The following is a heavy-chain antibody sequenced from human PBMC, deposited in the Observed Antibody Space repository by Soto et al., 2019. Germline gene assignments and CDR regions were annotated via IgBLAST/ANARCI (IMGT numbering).Heavy chain of an antibody. D-gene: IGHD3-16*01. J-gene: IGHJ5*01. V-gene: IGHV1-18*04. CDR1: GYTFTSFG. CDR2: ISGYNGNT. CDR3: AKGGIRVDAVRMDS. Sequence: QVQLVQSGDVVKKPGASVKVSCKASGYTFTSFGISWLRQAPGQGLEGMGWISGYNGNTNYAEKFQDRVTMTTDTSTTTAYMELRSLKSDDTAVYYCAKGGIRVDAVRMDSWGQGTLVTVSS.